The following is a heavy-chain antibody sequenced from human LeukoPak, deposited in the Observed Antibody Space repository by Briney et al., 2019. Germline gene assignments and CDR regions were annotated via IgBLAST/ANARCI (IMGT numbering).Heavy chain of an antibody. CDR2: IIPIFGTA. J-gene: IGHJ6*02. V-gene: IGHV1-69*13. CDR3: ARGGGVVVPADYYYYYGMDV. Sequence: GASVKVSCKASGGTFSSYAISWVRQAPGQGLEWMGGIIPIFGTANYAQKFQGRVTITADESTSTAYMELGSLRSEDTAVYYCARGGGVVVPADYYYYYGMDVWGQGTTVTVSS. CDR1: GGTFSSYA. D-gene: IGHD2-2*01.